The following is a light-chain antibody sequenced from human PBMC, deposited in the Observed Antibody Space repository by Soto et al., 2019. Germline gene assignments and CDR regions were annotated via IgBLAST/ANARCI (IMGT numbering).Light chain of an antibody. CDR3: ISYTSDDVRYV. V-gene: IGLV2-14*01. CDR1: NSDVGIYDF. J-gene: IGLJ1*01. Sequence: QSVLTQPASVSGTPGQSITISCTGSNSDVGIYDFVSWYQHHPGRAPKLIVSEVSHRPSGVSNRFSGSKSGNKASLTISGLQSEDEADYYCISYTSDDVRYVFGTGTKVTV. CDR2: EVS.